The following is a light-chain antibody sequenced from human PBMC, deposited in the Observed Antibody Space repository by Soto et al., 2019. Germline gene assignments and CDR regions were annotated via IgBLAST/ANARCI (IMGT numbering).Light chain of an antibody. J-gene: IGKJ1*01. CDR2: GAS. CDR3: QQYGSSPET. CDR1: QSVSRSY. Sequence: ELVLTQASGTLSLPPGKRATLSCRASQSVSRSYLAWYQQKPGQAPRLRIYGASRRATGIPDRFSGSGSGTDFTLTISRLEPEDFAVYCCQQYGSSPETFGQGTKVDIK. V-gene: IGKV3-20*01.